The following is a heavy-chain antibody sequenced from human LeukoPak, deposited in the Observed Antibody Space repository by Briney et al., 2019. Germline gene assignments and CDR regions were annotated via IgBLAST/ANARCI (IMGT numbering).Heavy chain of an antibody. CDR1: GGSISSSSYY. V-gene: IGHV4-39*07. Sequence: SETLSLTCTVSGGSISSSSYYWGWIRQPPGKGLEWIGSIYYSGSTYYNPSIKSRVTISVDTSKSQFSLKLTSVTAADTAVYYCATLTTVVTAYYFDYWGQGTLVTVSS. D-gene: IGHD4-23*01. CDR3: ATLTTVVTAYYFDY. J-gene: IGHJ4*02. CDR2: IYYSGST.